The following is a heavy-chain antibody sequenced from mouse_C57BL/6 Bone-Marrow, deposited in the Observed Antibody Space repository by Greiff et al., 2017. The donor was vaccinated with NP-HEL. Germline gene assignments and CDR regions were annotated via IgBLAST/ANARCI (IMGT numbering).Heavy chain of an antibody. CDR3: ASPDGYYLAWVAY. J-gene: IGHJ3*01. D-gene: IGHD2-3*01. Sequence: VQLQQSGAELVRPGSSVKMSCKTSGYTFTSYGINWVKQRPGQGLEWIGYIYIGNGYTEYNEKFKGKATLTSDTSSSTAYMQLSSLTSEDSAIYCCASPDGYYLAWVAYWGQGTLVTVSA. V-gene: IGHV1-58*01. CDR2: IYIGNGYT. CDR1: GYTFTSYG.